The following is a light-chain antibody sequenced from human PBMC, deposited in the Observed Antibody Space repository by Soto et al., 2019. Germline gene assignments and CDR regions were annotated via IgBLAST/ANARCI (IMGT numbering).Light chain of an antibody. CDR2: GAS. CDR3: QQYSNWPLLS. Sequence: EVVLTQSPATLSVSPGAGATLSCRASQSVGSNLAWYQQKPGQTPSVLIYGASTRAIGIPARFSGSGFGTEFTLTISSLQSEDFVVYYCQQYSNWPLLSFGGGTKVEIK. V-gene: IGKV3-15*01. J-gene: IGKJ4*01. CDR1: QSVGSN.